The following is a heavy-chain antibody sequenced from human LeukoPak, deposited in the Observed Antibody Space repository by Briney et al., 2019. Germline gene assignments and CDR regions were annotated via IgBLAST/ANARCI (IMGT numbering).Heavy chain of an antibody. J-gene: IGHJ4*02. CDR2: IKSKTDGGTT. CDR1: GFTFSNAW. Sequence: GGSLRLSCAASGFTFSNAWMSWARHAPGKGLEWVGRIKSKTDGGTTDYAAPVKGRFTISRGDSKNTLYLQMNSLKTEDTAVYYCTTDPTVTFDYWGQGTLVTVSS. CDR3: TTDPTVTFDY. V-gene: IGHV3-15*01. D-gene: IGHD4-17*01.